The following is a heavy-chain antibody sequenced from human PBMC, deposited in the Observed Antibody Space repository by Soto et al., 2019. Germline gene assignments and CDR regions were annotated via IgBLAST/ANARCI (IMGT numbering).Heavy chain of an antibody. J-gene: IGHJ5*02. V-gene: IGHV4-59*08. CDR2: IYYSGST. D-gene: IGHD1-1*01. CDR1: GGSISSYY. CDR3: ARSIQYNWNDDDNWFDP. Sequence: SETLSLTCTVSGGSISSYYWSWIRQPPGKGLEWIGYIYYSGSTNYNPSLKSRVTISVDTSKNQFSLKLSSVTAADTAVYYCARSIQYNWNDDDNWFDPWGQGTLVTVSS.